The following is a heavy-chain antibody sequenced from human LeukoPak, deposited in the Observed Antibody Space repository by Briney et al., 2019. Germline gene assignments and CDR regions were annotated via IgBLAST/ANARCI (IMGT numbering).Heavy chain of an antibody. CDR3: ARVQRGYNYGRLDY. D-gene: IGHD5-18*01. J-gene: IGHJ4*02. V-gene: IGHV3-48*02. CDR1: GFTFSNYA. Sequence: PGGSLRLSCAASGFTFSNYAMNGVRQAPGKGLEWVSYISSSSDTIDYADSVKGRFTSSRDNAKNSLYLQMNSLRDEDTAVYYCARVQRGYNYGRLDYWGQGTLVTVSS. CDR2: ISSSSDTI.